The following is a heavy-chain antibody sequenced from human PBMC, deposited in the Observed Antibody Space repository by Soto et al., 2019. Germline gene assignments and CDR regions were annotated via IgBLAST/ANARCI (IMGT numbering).Heavy chain of an antibody. Sequence: QVHLVQSGAEVKKPGASVKVSCKASGYTFTSYGITWVRQAPGQGLAWLGWISAHNGNTDYAQKLQGRVIVTRDTSTSTAYMALRRLRSDDTAVYYCARGRYGDYWGQGALVTVSS. J-gene: IGHJ4*02. V-gene: IGHV1-18*01. CDR3: ARGRYGDY. D-gene: IGHD1-1*01. CDR1: GYTFTSYG. CDR2: ISAHNGNT.